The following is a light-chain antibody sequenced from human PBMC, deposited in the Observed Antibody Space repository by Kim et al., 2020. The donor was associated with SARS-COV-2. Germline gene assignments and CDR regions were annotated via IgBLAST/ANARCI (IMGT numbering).Light chain of an antibody. CDR3: LLSYSAGRV. Sequence: QAVVTQEPSLTVSPGGTVTLTCASSTGAVTSGHFPYWFQQKPGQAPWTLIYDTSNKHSWTPARFSGSLLGGKAALTLSGAQPEDEAEYYCLLSYSAGRVFGGGTQLTVL. CDR1: TGAVTSGHF. CDR2: DTS. V-gene: IGLV7-46*01. J-gene: IGLJ3*02.